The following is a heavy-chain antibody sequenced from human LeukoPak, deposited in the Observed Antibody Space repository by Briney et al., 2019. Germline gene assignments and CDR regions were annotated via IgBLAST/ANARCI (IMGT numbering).Heavy chain of an antibody. J-gene: IGHJ4*02. Sequence: SGTLSLTCAVSGGSISSSNWWSWVRQPPGKGLEWIGEIYHSGSTNYNPSLKSRVTISVDKSKTQFSLKLSSVTAADTAVYYCATFAYYDSSGYYSVDYWGQGTLVTVSS. CDR3: ATFAYYDSSGYYSVDY. V-gene: IGHV4-4*02. CDR2: IYHSGST. D-gene: IGHD3-22*01. CDR1: GGSISSSNW.